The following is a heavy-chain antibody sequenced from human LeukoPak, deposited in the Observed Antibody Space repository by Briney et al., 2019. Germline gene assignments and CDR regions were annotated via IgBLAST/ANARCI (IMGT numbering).Heavy chain of an antibody. CDR1: GGSISSGSYY. J-gene: IGHJ3*02. Sequence: SQTLSLTCTVSGGSISSGSYYWSWIRQPAGKGLEWIGRIYTSGSTNYNPSLKSRVTISVDTSKNQFSLKLSSVTAVGTAVYYCARGTMTDAFDIWGQGTMVTVSS. D-gene: IGHD3-22*01. CDR2: IYTSGST. V-gene: IGHV4-61*02. CDR3: ARGTMTDAFDI.